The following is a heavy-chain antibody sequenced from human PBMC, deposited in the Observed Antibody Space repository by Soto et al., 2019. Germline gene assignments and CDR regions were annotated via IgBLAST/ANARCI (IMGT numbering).Heavy chain of an antibody. CDR3: PSWITFGGVMVVDAFDI. CDR2: IYPGDSDT. Sequence: GQSLQSPGNGSGYSFTSYWIGLVRQMPGKGLEWVGIIYPGDSDTRYSQPFKGQVTISADNSISTAYLHSSSLTASDTALHHCPSWITFGGVMVVDAFDISGQGTMVTGS. D-gene: IGHD3-16*02. V-gene: IGHV5-51*01. J-gene: IGHJ3*02. CDR1: GYSFTSYW.